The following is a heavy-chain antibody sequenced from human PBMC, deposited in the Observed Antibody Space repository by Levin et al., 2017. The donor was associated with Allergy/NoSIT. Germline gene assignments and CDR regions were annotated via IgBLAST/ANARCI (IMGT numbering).Heavy chain of an antibody. J-gene: IGHJ4*02. Sequence: GGSLRLSCAASGFTFSRDWMHWVRHGPGKGLVWVAEIKSDGISTTYADSVKGRFTISRDNARNTLYLQMNSLRAEDTAIYYCARGWSGGSCYDYWGQGTAVTVSS. CDR1: GFTFSRDW. V-gene: IGHV3-74*01. CDR3: ARGWSGGSCYDY. D-gene: IGHD2-15*01. CDR2: IKSDGIST.